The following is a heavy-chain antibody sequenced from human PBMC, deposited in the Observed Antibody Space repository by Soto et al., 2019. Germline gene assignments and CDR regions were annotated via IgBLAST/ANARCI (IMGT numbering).Heavy chain of an antibody. CDR1: GYTFTSYD. V-gene: IGHV1-8*01. D-gene: IGHD6-19*01. CDR2: MNPNSGNT. Sequence: QVQLVQSGAEVKKPGASVKVSCKASGYTFTSYDINWVRQATGQGLEWMGWMNPNSGNTGYAQKFQGRVTMTRNTSISTAYMELSSLRSEETAVYYCARGSYSSGWYTFSYWGQGTLVTVSS. J-gene: IGHJ4*02. CDR3: ARGSYSSGWYTFSY.